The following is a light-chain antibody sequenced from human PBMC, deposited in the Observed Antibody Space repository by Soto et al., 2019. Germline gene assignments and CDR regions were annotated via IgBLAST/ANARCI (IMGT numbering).Light chain of an antibody. J-gene: IGKJ4*01. CDR2: DAS. CDR3: QQYDNPNLTVT. V-gene: IGKV1-33*01. Sequence: DIQMTQSPSSLSASVGGRVIITCQASQDISNYLNWYQQKPGKAPKLLIYDASNLETGVPSRFSGSGSGTDFTFTISSLQPEDIATYYCQQYDNPNLTVTFGGGTKVDIK. CDR1: QDISNY.